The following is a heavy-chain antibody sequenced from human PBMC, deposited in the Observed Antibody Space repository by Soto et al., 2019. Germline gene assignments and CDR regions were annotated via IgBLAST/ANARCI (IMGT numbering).Heavy chain of an antibody. J-gene: IGHJ4*02. V-gene: IGHV3-53*01. Sequence: GGSLRLSCAASGFNVNSDYMNWVRQTPGKGLEWVASIYSGETTYYADSVRGRFTISSDKSKNTLYFQLSSLRIEDTAVYYCTRDGRGLGRLSLFEYWGQGVLVTISS. CDR1: GFNVNSDY. CDR3: TRDGRGLGRLSLFEY. D-gene: IGHD2-21*02. CDR2: IYSGETT.